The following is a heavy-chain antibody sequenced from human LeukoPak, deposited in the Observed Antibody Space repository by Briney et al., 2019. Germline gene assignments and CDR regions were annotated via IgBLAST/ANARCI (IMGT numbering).Heavy chain of an antibody. CDR2: ISYDGSNK. CDR1: GFTFSSYA. Sequence: PGASLRLSCAASGFTFSSYAMSWVRQAPGKGLEWVAVISYDGSNKYYADSVKGRFTISRDNSKNTLYLQMNSLRAEDTAVYYCARGRDILTGTEGGFDPWGQGTLVTVSS. J-gene: IGHJ5*02. CDR3: ARGRDILTGTEGGFDP. V-gene: IGHV3-30*04. D-gene: IGHD3-9*01.